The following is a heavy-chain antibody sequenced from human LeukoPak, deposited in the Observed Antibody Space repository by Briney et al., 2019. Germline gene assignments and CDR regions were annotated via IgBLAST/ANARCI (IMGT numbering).Heavy chain of an antibody. CDR1: GGSISSGDYY. Sequence: SQTLSLTCTVSGGSISSGDYYWSWIRQPPGKDLEWIGYIYYSGSTYYNPSLKSRVTISVDTSKNQFSLKLSSVTAADTAVYYCARDSGYSSRWVFDYWGQGTLVTVSS. V-gene: IGHV4-30-4*08. J-gene: IGHJ4*02. CDR2: IYYSGST. D-gene: IGHD6-19*01. CDR3: ARDSGYSSRWVFDY.